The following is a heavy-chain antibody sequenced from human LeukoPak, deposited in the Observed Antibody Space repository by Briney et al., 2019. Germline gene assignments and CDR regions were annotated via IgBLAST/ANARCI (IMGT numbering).Heavy chain of an antibody. CDR1: GFTFSDYY. Sequence: GGSLRLSCAASGFTFSDYYMSWIRQAPGKGLEWVSYISSGSTIYYADSVKGRFTISRDNAKNSLYLQMNSLRAEDTAVYYCARGRMYDYGDYVAYWGQGTLVTVSS. J-gene: IGHJ4*02. CDR2: ISSGSTI. CDR3: ARGRMYDYGDYVAY. D-gene: IGHD4-17*01. V-gene: IGHV3-11*04.